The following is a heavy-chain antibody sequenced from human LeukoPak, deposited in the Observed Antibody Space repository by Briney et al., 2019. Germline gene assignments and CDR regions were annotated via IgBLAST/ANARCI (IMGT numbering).Heavy chain of an antibody. Sequence: GGSLRLSCAASGSTFTKYWMTWVRQSPGRGLEWLSSIYSGGATYYADSVKGRFTISRDHSNNSVSLQMTNLRVEDTAIYYCARGAYRISWPGIDYWGQGTLVTVSS. CDR2: IYSGGAT. CDR3: ARGAYRISWPGIDY. J-gene: IGHJ4*02. CDR1: GSTFTKYW. V-gene: IGHV3-53*01. D-gene: IGHD3-16*02.